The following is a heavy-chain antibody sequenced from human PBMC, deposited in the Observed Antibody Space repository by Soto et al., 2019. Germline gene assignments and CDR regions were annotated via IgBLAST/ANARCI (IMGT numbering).Heavy chain of an antibody. CDR3: AKSPMVRTFHYGLEV. J-gene: IGHJ6*02. Sequence: EVQLVESGGGLVQPGGSLRVSCAASGFSFSSYWMTWVRQAQGKGPEWVADINEEGTETYYVDSVKGRFTISRDNGKNSLSLQMNNLRVGDTDVYFCAKSPMVRTFHYGLEVWGQGTTVTVSS. D-gene: IGHD2-8*01. CDR1: GFSFSSYW. CDR2: INEEGTET. V-gene: IGHV3-7*05.